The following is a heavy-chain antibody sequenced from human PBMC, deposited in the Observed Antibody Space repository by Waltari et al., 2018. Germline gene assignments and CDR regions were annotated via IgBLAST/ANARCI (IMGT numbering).Heavy chain of an antibody. J-gene: IGHJ4*02. D-gene: IGHD6-19*01. Sequence: EVQVVESGGGLVQPGGSLKLSCATSGFSFSVSSIHWVRQTSGKGLEWVGRIRREPYNYATAYSASVKGRFTISRDDSKNTAFLQMNSLMTEDTAMYYCSGGEVTGTDFWGQGTLVTVSS. CDR3: SGGEVTGTDF. CDR1: GFSFSVSS. CDR2: IRREPYNYAT. V-gene: IGHV3-73*01.